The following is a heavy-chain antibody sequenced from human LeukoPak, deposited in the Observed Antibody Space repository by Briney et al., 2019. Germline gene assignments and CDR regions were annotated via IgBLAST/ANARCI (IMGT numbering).Heavy chain of an antibody. J-gene: IGHJ4*02. D-gene: IGHD2-15*01. V-gene: IGHV4-34*01. Sequence: PSETLSLTCGVFGGSFSGYYWTWLRQPPGKGLEWIGQINHRGSSHYNPSLRSRVTISVDTSKTQFSLKLTSVTAADTAVYYRARDKFCSDTGSCNIGLFDFWGQGALVTVSS. CDR2: INHRGSS. CDR1: GGSFSGYY. CDR3: ARDKFCSDTGSCNIGLFDF.